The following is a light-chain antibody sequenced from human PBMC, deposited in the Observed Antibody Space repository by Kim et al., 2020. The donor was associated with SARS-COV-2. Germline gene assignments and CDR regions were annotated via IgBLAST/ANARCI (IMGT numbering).Light chain of an antibody. Sequence: SYELTQPPSVSVSPGQTASITCSGDKLGDKYTCWYQQKPGQSPVQVIYQDSKRPSGIPERFSGSNSGNTATLTISGTQAMDEADYYCQAWDSRTYVFGTGTKVTVL. V-gene: IGLV3-1*01. CDR3: QAWDSRTYV. CDR1: KLGDKY. J-gene: IGLJ1*01. CDR2: QDS.